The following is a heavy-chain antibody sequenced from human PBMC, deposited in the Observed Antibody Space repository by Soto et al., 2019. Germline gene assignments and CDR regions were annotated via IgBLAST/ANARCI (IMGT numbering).Heavy chain of an antibody. Sequence: EVQLVESGGGLVKPGGSLRLSCAASGFTFSSYNMNWVRQAPGKGLEWVSSISSSSSYIYYADSVKGRFTISRDNAKNALYLEMNGLRAEDTAVYFCAGVVDFYDPDYYYGMDVWGQGTTVTVSS. J-gene: IGHJ6*01. D-gene: IGHD3-22*01. V-gene: IGHV3-21*01. CDR3: AGVVDFYDPDYYYGMDV. CDR2: ISSSSSYI. CDR1: GFTFSSYN.